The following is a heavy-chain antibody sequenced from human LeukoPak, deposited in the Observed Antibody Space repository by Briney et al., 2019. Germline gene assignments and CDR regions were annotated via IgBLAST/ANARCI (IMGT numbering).Heavy chain of an antibody. CDR2: IYYSGST. V-gene: IGHV4-39*07. CDR1: GGSISSSSYY. CDR3: ARGGAAMVYDY. D-gene: IGHD5-18*01. Sequence: PSETLSLTCTVSGGSISSSSYYWGWIRQPPGKGLEWIGSIYYSGSTYYNPSLKSRVTISVDTSKNQFSLKLSSVTAADTAVYYCARGGAAMVYDYWGQGTLVTVSS. J-gene: IGHJ4*02.